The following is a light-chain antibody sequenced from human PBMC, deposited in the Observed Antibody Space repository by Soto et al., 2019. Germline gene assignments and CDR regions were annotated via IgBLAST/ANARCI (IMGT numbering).Light chain of an antibody. Sequence: DIQMTQSPSSVSASVGDRVTITCRASQGIRSWLGWYQQKPGKAPKRLIYAASSLQSGVPSRFSGSGSGTKCTLTISSMQPEDFATYYYRQSNSYPRVTFGRGTKVEIK. J-gene: IGKJ4*02. V-gene: IGKV1-12*01. CDR2: AAS. CDR3: RQSNSYPRVT. CDR1: QGIRSW.